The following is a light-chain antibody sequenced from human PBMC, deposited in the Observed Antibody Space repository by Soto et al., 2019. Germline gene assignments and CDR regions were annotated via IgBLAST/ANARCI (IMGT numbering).Light chain of an antibody. J-gene: IGKJ1*01. CDR3: QQSKSWT. CDR2: GAS. CDR1: QSVSSN. V-gene: IGKV3D-15*01. Sequence: EIVMTQSPATLSVSPGERATLSCRASQSVSSNLAWYQQKPGQAPRLLIYGASTRATGIPARFSSSGSGTNFPLNIRRLQSDDFAVYYCQQSKSWTFGQGTKVEIK.